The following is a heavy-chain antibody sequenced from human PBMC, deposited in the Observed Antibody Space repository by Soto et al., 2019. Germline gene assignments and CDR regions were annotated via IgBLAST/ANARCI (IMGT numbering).Heavy chain of an antibody. J-gene: IGHJ6*02. CDR1: GGSIGGYA. D-gene: IGHD4-17*01. Sequence: SETLSLTCAVYGGSIGGYAWSWIRQPPGKGLEWIGYIYYSGSTNYNPSLKSRVTISVDTSKNQFSLKLSSVTAADTAVYYCARAVGLPAYYYYYGMDVWGQGTTVTVSS. CDR2: IYYSGST. V-gene: IGHV4-59*01. CDR3: ARAVGLPAYYYYYGMDV.